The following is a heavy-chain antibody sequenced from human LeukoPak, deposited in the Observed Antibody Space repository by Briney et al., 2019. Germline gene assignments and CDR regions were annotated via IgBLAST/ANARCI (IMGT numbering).Heavy chain of an antibody. Sequence: SETLSLTCAVSGDSFNTYYWSWIRQPAGKGLEWIGRIYTSGSTNYNPSLKSRVTMSVDTSKNQFSLKLSSVTAADTAVYYCARELVGYYGSGSSYYYGMDVWGQGTTVTVSS. CDR2: IYTSGST. CDR1: GDSFNTYY. V-gene: IGHV4-4*07. J-gene: IGHJ6*02. CDR3: ARELVGYYGSGSSYYYGMDV. D-gene: IGHD3-10*01.